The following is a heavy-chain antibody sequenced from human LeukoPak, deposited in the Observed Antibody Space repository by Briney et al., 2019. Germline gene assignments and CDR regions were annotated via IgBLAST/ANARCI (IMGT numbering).Heavy chain of an antibody. Sequence: PGRSLRLSCAASVFNFDDYAMHWVRQAPGKGLEWVSGVSWNSVNIAYADSVKGRFTISRDNAKNSLYLQMDSLRAEDTALYFCARAPSLRPGTAFDAWGQGTMVTVSS. J-gene: IGHJ3*01. CDR3: ARAPSLRPGTAFDA. D-gene: IGHD3-10*01. V-gene: IGHV3-9*01. CDR1: VFNFDDYA. CDR2: VSWNSVNI.